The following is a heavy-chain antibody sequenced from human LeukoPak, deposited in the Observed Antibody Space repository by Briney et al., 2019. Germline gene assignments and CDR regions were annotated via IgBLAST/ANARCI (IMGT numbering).Heavy chain of an antibody. CDR1: GGTFSSYA. V-gene: IGHV1-69*04. D-gene: IGHD2-2*01. J-gene: IGHJ4*02. CDR3: ARCSSTSCHPVGY. CDR2: IIPILGIA. Sequence: GASVKVSCKASGGTFSSYAISWVRQAPGQGLEWMGRIIPILGIANYAQKFQGRVTITADKSTSTAYMELSSLRSEDTAVYYCARCSSTSCHPVGYWGQGTLVTVSS.